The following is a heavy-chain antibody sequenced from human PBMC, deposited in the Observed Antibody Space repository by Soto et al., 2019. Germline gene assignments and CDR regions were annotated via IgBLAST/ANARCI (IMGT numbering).Heavy chain of an antibody. D-gene: IGHD4-17*01. V-gene: IGHV2-70*01. CDR3: ARTRTVTTAFYYYYGMDV. CDR2: IDWDDDK. Sequence: SGPTLVNPTPTLTLTCTFSGFSLSTSGMCVSWIRQPPGKALEWLALIDWDDDKYYSTSLKTRLTISKDTSKNQVVLTMTNMDPVDTATYYCARTRTVTTAFYYYYGMDVWGQGTTVTVSS. J-gene: IGHJ6*02. CDR1: GFSLSTSGMC.